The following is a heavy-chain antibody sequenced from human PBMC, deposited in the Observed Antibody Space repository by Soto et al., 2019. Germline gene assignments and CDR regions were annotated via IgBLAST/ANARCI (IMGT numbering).Heavy chain of an antibody. CDR1: GFTVSSNY. D-gene: IGHD6-19*01. CDR2: IYSGGST. CDR3: ARNPAATVAGLYYYYGMDV. V-gene: IGHV3-53*01. J-gene: IGHJ6*02. Sequence: GGSLRLSCAASGFTVSSNYMSWVRQAPGKGLEWVSVIYSGGSTYYADSVKGRFTISRDNSKNTLDLQMNSLRAEDTAVYYCARNPAATVAGLYYYYGMDVWGQGTTVTVSS.